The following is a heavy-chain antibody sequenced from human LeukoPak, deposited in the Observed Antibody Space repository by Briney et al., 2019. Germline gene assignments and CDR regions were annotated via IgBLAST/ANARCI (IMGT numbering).Heavy chain of an antibody. CDR2: IYYSGST. D-gene: IGHD3-22*01. CDR1: GGSFNTYH. V-gene: IGHV4-59*08. Sequence: SETLSLTCTVSGGSFNTYHWSWIRQPPGKGLEWIGYIYYSGSTNYNPSLKSRVTISVDTSKNQFSLKLSSVTAADTAMFYCAKSGGPDYYDSSAFDIWGQGTMVTVSS. CDR3: AKSGGPDYYDSSAFDI. J-gene: IGHJ3*02.